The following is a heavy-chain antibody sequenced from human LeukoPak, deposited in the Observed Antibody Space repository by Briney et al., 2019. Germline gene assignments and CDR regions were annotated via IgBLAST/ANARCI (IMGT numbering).Heavy chain of an antibody. D-gene: IGHD1-26*01. CDR3: VRDWDHFDFDS. Sequence: GGSLRLSCAASGFTFSNYWMHWVRQAPGKGLVWVSRIKGDGSHTVYADSVKGRFTISRDNAENTLFLQMRSLRVEDTAVYYCVRDWDHFDFDSWGQGTLVTVSS. CDR1: GFTFSNYW. CDR2: IKGDGSHT. V-gene: IGHV3-74*01. J-gene: IGHJ5*01.